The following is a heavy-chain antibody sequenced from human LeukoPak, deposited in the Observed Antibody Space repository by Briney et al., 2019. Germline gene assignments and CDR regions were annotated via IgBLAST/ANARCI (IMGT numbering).Heavy chain of an antibody. V-gene: IGHV4-59*01. Sequence: SETLSLTCAVSGGSISSYYWSWIRQPPGKGLEWIGYIYYSGSTNYNPSLKSRVTISVDTSKNQFSLKLSSVTAADTAVYYCARELGPIVGATYYFDYWGQGTLVTVSS. CDR3: ARELGPIVGATYYFDY. J-gene: IGHJ4*02. D-gene: IGHD1-26*01. CDR2: IYYSGST. CDR1: GGSISSYY.